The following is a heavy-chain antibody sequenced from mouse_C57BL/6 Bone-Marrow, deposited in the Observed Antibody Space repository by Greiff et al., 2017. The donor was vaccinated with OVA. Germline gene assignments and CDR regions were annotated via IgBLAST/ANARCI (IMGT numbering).Heavy chain of an antibody. CDR3: ARRRLRRAWFAY. D-gene: IGHD2-4*01. J-gene: IGHJ3*01. Sequence: QVQLQQPGAELVKPGASVKLSCKASGYTFTSYWMQWVKQRPGQGLEWIGEIDPSDSYTNYNQKFKGKATLTVDTSSSTAYMQLSSLTSEDSAVYYCARRRLRRAWFAYWGQGTLVTVSA. CDR2: IDPSDSYT. V-gene: IGHV1-50*01. CDR1: GYTFTSYW.